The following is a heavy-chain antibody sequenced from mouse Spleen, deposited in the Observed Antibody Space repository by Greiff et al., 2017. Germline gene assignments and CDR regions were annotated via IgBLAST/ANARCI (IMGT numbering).Heavy chain of an antibody. V-gene: IGHV1-50*01. Sequence: QVQLQQPGAELVKPGASVKLSCKASGYTFTSYWMQWVKQRPGQGLEWIGEIDPSDSYTNYNQKFKGKATLTVDTSSSTAYMQLSSLTSEDSAVYYCARGNWDWYFDVWGAGTTVTVSS. J-gene: IGHJ1*01. CDR1: GYTFTSYW. CDR3: ARGNWDWYFDV. CDR2: IDPSDSYT. D-gene: IGHD4-1*01.